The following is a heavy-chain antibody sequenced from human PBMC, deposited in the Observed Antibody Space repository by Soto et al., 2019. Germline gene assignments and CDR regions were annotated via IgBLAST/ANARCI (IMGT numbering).Heavy chain of an antibody. V-gene: IGHV4-59*01. CDR2: IYYSGST. CDR3: ACGFDYSEQYFDY. J-gene: IGHJ4*02. Sequence: SETLSLTCTVSGGSISSYYWSWIRQPPGKGLEWIGYIYYSGSTNYNPSLKSRVTISVDTSKNQFSLKLSSVTAADTAVYYCACGFDYSEQYFDYWGQGTLVTVSS. CDR1: GGSISSYY. D-gene: IGHD4-4*01.